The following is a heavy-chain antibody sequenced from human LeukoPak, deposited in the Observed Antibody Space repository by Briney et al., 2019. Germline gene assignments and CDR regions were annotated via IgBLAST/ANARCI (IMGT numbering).Heavy chain of an antibody. Sequence: GGSLRLSCAASGFTFDDYAMHWVRQAPGKGLEWVSLISWDGGSTYYADSVKGRFTISRDNSKNSLYLQMNSLRAEDTALYYCAKDGGAHVGIPIDYWGQGTLVTVSS. D-gene: IGHD5-18*01. V-gene: IGHV3-43D*03. CDR1: GFTFDDYA. J-gene: IGHJ4*02. CDR2: ISWDGGST. CDR3: AKDGGAHVGIPIDY.